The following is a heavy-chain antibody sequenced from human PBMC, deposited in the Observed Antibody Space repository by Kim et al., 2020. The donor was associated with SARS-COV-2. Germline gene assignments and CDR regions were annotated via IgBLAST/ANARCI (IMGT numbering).Heavy chain of an antibody. CDR1: GFTFSSYT. D-gene: IGHD3-9*01. CDR3: ARGALIDYGILTGYDVSPYFDH. J-gene: IGHJ4*02. V-gene: IGHV3-21*01. CDR2: ISSSSIYI. Sequence: GGSLRLSCAASGFTFSSYTMNWVRQAPGKGLEWVSSISSSSIYIYFADSVKGRFTISRDNAKNSLYLQMNSLRAEDTAVYYCARGALIDYGILTGYDVSPYFDHGGQGTLVTVSS.